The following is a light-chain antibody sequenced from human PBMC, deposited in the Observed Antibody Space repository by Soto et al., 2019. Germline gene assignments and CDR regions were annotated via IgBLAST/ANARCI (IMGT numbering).Light chain of an antibody. V-gene: IGLV1-40*01. CDR1: SSNIGAGYD. CDR3: QSYDSSLSAVV. CDR2: GDN. Sequence: QSVLTQPPSVSGAPGRRVTISCTGSSSNIGAGYDVHWYQQLLGTAPKLLIYGDNNRPSGVPDRFSGSNSGTSASLAITGLQAEDEADYYCQSYDSSLSAVVFGGGTKLTVL. J-gene: IGLJ2*01.